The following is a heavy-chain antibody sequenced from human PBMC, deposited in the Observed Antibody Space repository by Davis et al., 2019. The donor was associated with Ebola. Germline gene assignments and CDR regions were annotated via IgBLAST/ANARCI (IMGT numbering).Heavy chain of an antibody. Sequence: ASVKVSCKASGYTFTAYYMHWVRQAPGQGLEWMGRINPNSGGTNYAQKFQGRVTMTRDTSISTVYMELSSLRYDDTADYYCARGHNYAHEYWGQGTLVTVSS. CDR1: GYTFTAYY. CDR3: ARGHNYAHEY. J-gene: IGHJ4*02. D-gene: IGHD4-11*01. V-gene: IGHV1-2*06. CDR2: INPNSGGT.